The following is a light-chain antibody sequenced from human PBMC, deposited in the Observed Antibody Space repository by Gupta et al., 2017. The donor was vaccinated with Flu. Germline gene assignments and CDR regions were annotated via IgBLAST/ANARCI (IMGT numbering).Light chain of an antibody. V-gene: IGLV1-44*01. CDR3: AAWDDGLNGVV. CDR1: SSNIGSNT. Sequence: QSVLTQPPSASGTPGQTATISCSGSSSNIGSNTVNWYQQLPGTAPKLLIYSNNTGPSGVPDRFSGSKSGTSASLAISGLQSEDEADYYCAAWDDGLNGVVFGGGTKLTVL. J-gene: IGLJ2*01. CDR2: SNN.